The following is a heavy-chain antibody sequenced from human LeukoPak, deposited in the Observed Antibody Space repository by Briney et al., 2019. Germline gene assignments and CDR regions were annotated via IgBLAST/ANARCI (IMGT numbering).Heavy chain of an antibody. D-gene: IGHD6-19*01. V-gene: IGHV3-23*01. Sequence: PGGSLRLSCASTGFTFSSYAMTWVRQAPGKELEWVSAISGSGGSTYYADSVKGRFTISRDNSKNTLYLQMNSLRAEDTAVYYCAKVILYSSGWYFDYWGQGTLVTVSS. J-gene: IGHJ4*02. CDR1: GFTFSSYA. CDR2: ISGSGGST. CDR3: AKVILYSSGWYFDY.